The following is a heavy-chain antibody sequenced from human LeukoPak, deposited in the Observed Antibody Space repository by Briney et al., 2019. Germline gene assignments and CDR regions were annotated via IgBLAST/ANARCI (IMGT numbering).Heavy chain of an antibody. Sequence: SQTLSLTCTVSGGSISSGDYYWSWIRQPPGKGLEWIGYIYYSGSTYYNPSLKSRVTISVDTSKNQFSLKLTSVTAADTAVYYCAREAGYYDSSGYYDIWGQGTMVTVSS. CDR1: GGSISSGDYY. J-gene: IGHJ3*02. D-gene: IGHD3-22*01. CDR3: AREAGYYDSSGYYDI. CDR2: IYYSGST. V-gene: IGHV4-30-4*01.